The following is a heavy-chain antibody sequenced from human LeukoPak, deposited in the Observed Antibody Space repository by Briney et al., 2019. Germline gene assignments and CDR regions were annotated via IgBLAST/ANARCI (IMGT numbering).Heavy chain of an antibody. V-gene: IGHV1-8*01. D-gene: IGHD3-22*01. CDR3: ARGVDSSGYYYVVWFDP. J-gene: IGHJ5*02. CDR1: GYTFTSYD. CDR2: MNPNSGNT. Sequence: ASVKVSCKASGYTFTSYDINWVRQATGQGLEWMGWMNPNSGNTGYAQKFQGRVNMTRNTSISTAYMELSSLRSEETAVYYCARGVDSSGYYYVVWFDPWGQGTLVTVSS.